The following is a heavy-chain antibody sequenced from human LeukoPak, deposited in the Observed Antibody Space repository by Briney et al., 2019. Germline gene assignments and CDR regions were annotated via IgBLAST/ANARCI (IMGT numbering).Heavy chain of an antibody. CDR3: AGYGSGSYYKAFDF. J-gene: IGHJ4*02. D-gene: IGHD3-10*01. CDR2: IYHSGSP. V-gene: IGHV4-4*02. CDR1: GGSISSNNW. Sequence: SETLSLTCAVSGGSISSNNWWGWVRQPPGKGLEWIGEIYHSGSPNYNPSLKSRVTISVDKSRNHFSLKLTSMTAADTAVYYCAGYGSGSYYKAFDFWGQGILVTVSS.